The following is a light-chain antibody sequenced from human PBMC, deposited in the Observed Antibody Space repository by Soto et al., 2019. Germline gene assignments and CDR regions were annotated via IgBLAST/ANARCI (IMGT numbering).Light chain of an antibody. CDR3: LLFYGGAGV. V-gene: IGLV7-43*01. J-gene: IGLJ3*02. Sequence: QAVVTQEPSLTVSPGGTVTLTCASSTGAVTSAYFPTWFQQKPGQAPRTLIYSIGNKHSWTPARFSGFLLGGKAALTLSGVQPEDEAEYYCLLFYGGAGVFGGGTKVTVL. CDR1: TGAVTSAYF. CDR2: SIG.